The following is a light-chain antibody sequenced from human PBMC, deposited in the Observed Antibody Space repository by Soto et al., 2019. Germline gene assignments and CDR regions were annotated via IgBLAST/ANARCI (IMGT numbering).Light chain of an antibody. CDR1: SSDVGGYNY. V-gene: IGLV2-14*01. CDR2: DVS. CDR3: SSYTSSSTSRYV. J-gene: IGLJ1*01. Sequence: QSALTQPASVSGSPGQSITISCTGTSSDVGGYNYVSWYQQHPGKAPKLMIYDVSNRPSGVSNRFSGSKSGNTASLTISGLQAEDEADYYCSSYTSSSTSRYVFGTGNKVTVL.